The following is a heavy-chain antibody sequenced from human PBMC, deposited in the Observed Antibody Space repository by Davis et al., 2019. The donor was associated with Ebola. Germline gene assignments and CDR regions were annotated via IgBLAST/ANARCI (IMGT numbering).Heavy chain of an antibody. V-gene: IGHV1-69*13. Sequence: SVKVSCKASGGTFSSYAISWVRQAPGQGLEWMGGIIPIFGTANYAQKFQGRVTITADESTSTAYMELSSLRSEDTAVYYCARSEWDPHRMGAFDIWGQGTMVTVSS. J-gene: IGHJ3*02. CDR1: GGTFSSYA. CDR2: IIPIFGTA. CDR3: ARSEWDPHRMGAFDI. D-gene: IGHD1-26*01.